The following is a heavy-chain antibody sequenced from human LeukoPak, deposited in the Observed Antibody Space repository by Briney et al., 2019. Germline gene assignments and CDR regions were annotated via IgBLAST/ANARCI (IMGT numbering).Heavy chain of an antibody. CDR2: ISGSGGST. J-gene: IGHJ4*02. D-gene: IGHD3-22*01. CDR3: AKAFRYYDSSGPFDY. CDR1: GFTFSSYG. V-gene: IGHV3-23*01. Sequence: GGSLRLSCAASGFTFSSYGMSWVRQAPGKGLEWVSAISGSGGSTYYADSVKGRFTISRDNSKNTLYLQMNSLRAEDTAVYYCAKAFRYYDSSGPFDYWGQGTLVTVSS.